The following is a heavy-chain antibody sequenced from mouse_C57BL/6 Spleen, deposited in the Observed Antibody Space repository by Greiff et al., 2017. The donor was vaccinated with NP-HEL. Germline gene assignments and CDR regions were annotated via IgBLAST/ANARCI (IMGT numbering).Heavy chain of an antibody. D-gene: IGHD1-1*01. CDR2: INPSNGGT. CDR1: GYTFTSYW. CDR3: AREGVIATVEGFAY. Sequence: VKLKQPGTELVKPGASVKLSCKASGYTFTSYWMHWVKQRPGQGLEWIGNINPSNGGTNYNEKFKSKATLTVDKSSSTAYMQLSSLTSEDSAVYYCAREGVIATVEGFAYWGQGTLVTVSA. J-gene: IGHJ3*01. V-gene: IGHV1-53*01.